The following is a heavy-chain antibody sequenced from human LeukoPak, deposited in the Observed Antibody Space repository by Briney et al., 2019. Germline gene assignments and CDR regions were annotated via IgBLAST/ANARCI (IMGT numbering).Heavy chain of an antibody. CDR2: IIPIFGTA. CDR3: AKALSVYSSSWLPAFDI. J-gene: IGHJ3*02. V-gene: IGHV1-69*13. Sequence: SVKVSCKASGGTFSSYAISWVRQAPGQGLEWMGGIIPIFGTANYAQKFQGRVTITADESTSTAYMELNSLRAEDTALYYCAKALSVYSSSWLPAFDIWGQGTMVTVSS. CDR1: GGTFSSYA. D-gene: IGHD6-13*01.